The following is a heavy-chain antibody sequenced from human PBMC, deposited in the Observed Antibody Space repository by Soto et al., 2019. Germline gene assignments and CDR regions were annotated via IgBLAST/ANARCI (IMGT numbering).Heavy chain of an antibody. CDR2: IFYSGST. CDR3: ARVRTLSTLDY. Sequence: NPSETLSLTCTVAGVSISNSYWAWIRQSPEKGLECIGYIFYSGSTKYNPSLQSRVTISLDASKNQFFLQLASVTAADSAVYFCARVRTLSTLDYWGQGTLVTVSS. J-gene: IGHJ4*02. V-gene: IGHV4-59*01. CDR1: GVSISNSY.